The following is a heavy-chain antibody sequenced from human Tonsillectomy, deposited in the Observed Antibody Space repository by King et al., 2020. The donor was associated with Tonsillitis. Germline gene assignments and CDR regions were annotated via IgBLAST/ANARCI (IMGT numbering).Heavy chain of an antibody. CDR1: GFTFSSYA. Sequence: VQLVESGGGLVQPGGSLRLSCAASGFTFSSYAMSWVRQAPGKGLEWVSAISGSGGSTYYADSVKGRFTISRDNSKNTLYLQMNSLRAEDTAVYYCARHGIVLRYLDWLLDFDYWGQGTLVTVSS. V-gene: IGHV3-23*04. CDR3: ARHGIVLRYLDWLLDFDY. CDR2: ISGSGGST. D-gene: IGHD3-9*01. J-gene: IGHJ4*02.